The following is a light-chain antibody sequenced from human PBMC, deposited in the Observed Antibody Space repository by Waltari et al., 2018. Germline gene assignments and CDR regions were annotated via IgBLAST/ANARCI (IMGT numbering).Light chain of an antibody. CDR1: QGINTY. CDR3: QQLNSYPIT. J-gene: IGKJ5*01. CDR2: TAS. V-gene: IGKV1-9*01. Sequence: DIQLTQSPSFLSASVGDRVTITCRASQGINTYLAWYPQKPGKAPKVLIYTASAFHTGVPSRFSGSGSGTEFTLTISSLQTEDFATYYCQQLNSYPITFGHGTRLEIK.